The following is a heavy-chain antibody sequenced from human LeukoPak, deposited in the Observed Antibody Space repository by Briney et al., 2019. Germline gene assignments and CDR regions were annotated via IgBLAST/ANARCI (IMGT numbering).Heavy chain of an antibody. CDR2: INPNSGGT. CDR1: GYTFTGYY. D-gene: IGHD2-15*01. V-gene: IGHV1-2*04. J-gene: IGHJ6*02. CDR3: ARESMDAGYCSGGSCLRSHYYGMDV. Sequence: GASVKVSCKASGYTFTGYYMHWVRQAPGQGLEWMGWINPNSGGTNYAQKFQGWVTMTRDTSISTAYMELSRLRSDDTAVYYCARESMDAGYCSGGSCLRSHYYGMDVWGQGTTVTVSS.